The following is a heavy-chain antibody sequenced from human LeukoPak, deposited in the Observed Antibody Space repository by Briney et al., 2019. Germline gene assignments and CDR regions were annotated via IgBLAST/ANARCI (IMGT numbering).Heavy chain of an antibody. V-gene: IGHV4-34*01. D-gene: IGHD2-2*01. CDR3: ARDCSSTNCYEGFYYMDV. Sequence: SETLSLTCAVYGGSLSGYYWSWIRQPPGKGLEWIGEINHSGSTNYNPSLKSRVTISVDTSKNQLSLKVSSVTAADTAVYYCARDCSSTNCYEGFYYMDVWGKGTTVTVSS. J-gene: IGHJ6*03. CDR2: INHSGST. CDR1: GGSLSGYY.